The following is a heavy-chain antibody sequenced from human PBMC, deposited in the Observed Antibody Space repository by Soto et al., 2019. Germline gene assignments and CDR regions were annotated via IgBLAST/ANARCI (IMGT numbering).Heavy chain of an antibody. CDR1: GGSISNYY. CDR3: ARERREEIHDGYDIDY. Sequence: PSETLSLTCTVSGGSISNYYWSWIRQPAGKGLEWIGRIYTSGSTDYNPSLKSRVTISIDTSKNQFYLKVTSMTAADTAVYYCARERREEIHDGYDIDYWGQGTLVTVSS. CDR2: IYTSGST. D-gene: IGHD5-12*01. J-gene: IGHJ4*02. V-gene: IGHV4-4*07.